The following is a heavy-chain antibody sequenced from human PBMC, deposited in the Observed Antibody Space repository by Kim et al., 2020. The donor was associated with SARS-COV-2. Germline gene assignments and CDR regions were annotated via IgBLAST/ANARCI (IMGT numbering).Heavy chain of an antibody. Sequence: GGSLRLSCAASGFTFSSYAMHWVRQAPGKGLEWVSGICYDGSNKYYADSVKGRFTISRDNAKNTLYLQMNSLRAEDTAVYYCARVKNFNSMTAQEAWGKG. CDR3: ARVKNFNSMTAQEA. D-gene: IGHD3-22*01. CDR1: GFTFSSYA. V-gene: IGHV3-33*01. J-gene: IGHJ6*03. CDR2: ICYDGSNK.